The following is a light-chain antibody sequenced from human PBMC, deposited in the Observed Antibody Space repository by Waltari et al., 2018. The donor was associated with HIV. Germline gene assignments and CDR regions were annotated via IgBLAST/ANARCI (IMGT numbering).Light chain of an antibody. J-gene: IGLJ3*02. CDR1: SRDRGGYNY. CDR2: EVT. CDR3: SSYAGSNKLV. V-gene: IGLV2-8*01. Sequence: HSALTQPPSASSPPGPSLTISCTGTSRDRGGYNYAPWYQQHPGNAPKLIIYEVTGRPSGVPGRFSGSKSSNAASLTVAGHQAEDEADYCCSSYAGSNKLVFGGGTKLTVV.